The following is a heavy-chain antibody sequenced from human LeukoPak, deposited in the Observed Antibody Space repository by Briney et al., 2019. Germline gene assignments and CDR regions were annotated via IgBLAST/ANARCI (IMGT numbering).Heavy chain of an antibody. J-gene: IGHJ4*02. V-gene: IGHV3-23*01. CDR3: AKIRLAVSGTSFES. CDR1: GFTFGSYA. D-gene: IGHD3-9*01. Sequence: GGSLRLSCSASGFTFGSYAMTWVRQAPGKGLEWVSSISGAGGPTHYADSVKGRFTISRDNSENTLFLQMHSLRVDDTAVYYCAKIRLAVSGTSFESWGQGTLVTVSS. CDR2: ISGAGGPT.